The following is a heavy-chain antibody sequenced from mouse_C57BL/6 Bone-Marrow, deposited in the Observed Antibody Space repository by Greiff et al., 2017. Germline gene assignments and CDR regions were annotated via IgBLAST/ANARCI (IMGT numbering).Heavy chain of an antibody. D-gene: IGHD2-10*01. CDR3: ARGETYYEIY. J-gene: IGHJ2*01. Sequence: QVQLQQPGAELVRPGTSVKLSCKASGYTFTSYWMHWVKQRPGQGLEWIGVIDPSDSYTNYNQKFKGKATLTVDTSSSTAYMQRSSLTSEDSAVYYCARGETYYEIYWGQGTTLTVSS. CDR1: GYTFTSYW. CDR2: IDPSDSYT. V-gene: IGHV1-59*01.